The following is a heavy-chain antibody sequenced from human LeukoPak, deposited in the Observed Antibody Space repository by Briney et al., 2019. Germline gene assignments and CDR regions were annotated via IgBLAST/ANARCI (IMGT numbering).Heavy chain of an antibody. CDR1: EFTFSYYS. D-gene: IGHD6-19*01. V-gene: IGHV3-21*01. Sequence: GGSLRLSCAASEFTFSYYSMNWVRQAPGKGLEWVSSISSGSSYIYYADSVKGRFTISGDNAKNSLYLQMNSLRAEDTAVYYCARDQGSDWSLPFDYWGQGTLVTVSS. CDR2: ISSGSSYI. CDR3: ARDQGSDWSLPFDY. J-gene: IGHJ4*02.